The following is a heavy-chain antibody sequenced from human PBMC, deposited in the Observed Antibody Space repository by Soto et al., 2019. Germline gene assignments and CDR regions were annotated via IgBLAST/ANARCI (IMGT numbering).Heavy chain of an antibody. Sequence: EVQLVESGGDLIQPGGSLRLSCAAAGFTVSSNYMTWVRQAPGKGLEWVSVIYSGGSTYYADSVKGRFTISRDNSKITLYLQMNRLRAEDTAVYYCARGFNWLDYWGQGTLVTVSS. D-gene: IGHD1-20*01. CDR2: IYSGGST. J-gene: IGHJ4*02. CDR3: ARGFNWLDY. V-gene: IGHV3-53*01. CDR1: GFTVSSNY.